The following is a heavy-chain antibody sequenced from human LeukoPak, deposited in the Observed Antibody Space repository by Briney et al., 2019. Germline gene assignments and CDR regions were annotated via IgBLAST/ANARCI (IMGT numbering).Heavy chain of an antibody. V-gene: IGHV1-2*02. CDR2: INPNSGGT. CDR1: RYTFTGYY. J-gene: IGHJ4*02. Sequence: ASVKVSSEASRYTFTGYYRHSVPQDPGQRLEWMGWINPNSGGTNYAQKFQGRVTMTRDTSISTAYMELSRLRSDDTAVYYCARDRSAAAGTSDYWGQGTLVTVSS. D-gene: IGHD6-13*01. CDR3: ARDRSAAAGTSDY.